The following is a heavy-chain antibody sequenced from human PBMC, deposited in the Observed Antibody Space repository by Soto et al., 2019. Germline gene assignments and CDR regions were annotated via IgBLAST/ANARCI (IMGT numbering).Heavy chain of an antibody. D-gene: IGHD2-15*01. CDR2: ISYDGSNN. J-gene: IGHJ4*02. V-gene: IGHV3-30-3*01. CDR3: ARDPGYCSGGSCYYFDY. Sequence: QVQLVESGGGVVQPGRSLRLSCAASGFTFSSYAMHWVRQAPGKGLEWSAVISYDGSNNYYADSVKGRFTISRDNSKNTLYLRMNSLRAEDTAVYYCARDPGYCSGGSCYYFDYWGQGTLVTVSS. CDR1: GFTFSSYA.